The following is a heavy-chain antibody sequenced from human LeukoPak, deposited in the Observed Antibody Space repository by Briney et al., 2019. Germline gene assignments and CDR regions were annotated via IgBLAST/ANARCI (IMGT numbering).Heavy chain of an antibody. V-gene: IGHV3-23*01. CDR3: ARDGPNCSSTSCYYFDY. D-gene: IGHD2-2*01. CDR1: GFTFSSYA. CDR2: ISGSGGST. Sequence: GGSLRLSCAASGFTFSSYAMSWVRQAPGKGLEWVSAISGSGGSTYYADSVKGRLTISRDNAKNSLYLQMNSLRADDTAVYYCARDGPNCSSTSCYYFDYWGQATLVTVSS. J-gene: IGHJ4*02.